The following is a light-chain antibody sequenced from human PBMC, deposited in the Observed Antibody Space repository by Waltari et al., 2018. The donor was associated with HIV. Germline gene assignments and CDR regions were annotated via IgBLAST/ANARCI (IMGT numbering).Light chain of an antibody. V-gene: IGLV3-25*03. CDR3: QSTDSSGTYVV. Sequence: SYELTQPPSVSVSPGQTARITCSGDALPNQYAYWYQQKPGQAPVVLIYKDSERPSGIPERFSGSSSGTTVTLTISGVQAEDEADYYCQSTDSSGTYVVFGGGTKLTVL. CDR1: ALPNQY. J-gene: IGLJ2*01. CDR2: KDS.